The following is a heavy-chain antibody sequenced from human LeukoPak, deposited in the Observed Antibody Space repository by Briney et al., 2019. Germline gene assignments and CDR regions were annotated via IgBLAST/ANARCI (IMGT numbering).Heavy chain of an antibody. V-gene: IGHV4-38-2*01. Sequence: SETPSLTCAVSGLSISSGYYWVWIRQPPGKGLEWIGSIYHSGSTYYNPSLKSRVTISVDTSKNQFSLKLSSVTAADTAVYYCARGGAATGNFDYWGQGTLVTVSS. CDR2: IYHSGST. CDR3: ARGGAATGNFDY. J-gene: IGHJ4*02. D-gene: IGHD2-15*01. CDR1: GLSISSGYY.